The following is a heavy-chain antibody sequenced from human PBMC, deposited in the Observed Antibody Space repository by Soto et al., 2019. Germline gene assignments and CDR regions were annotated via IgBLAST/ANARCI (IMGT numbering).Heavy chain of an antibody. J-gene: IGHJ6*02. D-gene: IGHD3-10*01. CDR1: GYSFTSYW. Sequence: GESLKISCKGSGYSFTSYWIGWVRQMPGKGLEWMGIIYPGDSDTRYSPSFQGQVTISADKSISTAYLQWSSLKASDTAMYYCARFSSSMVRGAYYYYGMDVWGQGTTVTVSS. CDR2: IYPGDSDT. V-gene: IGHV5-51*01. CDR3: ARFSSSMVRGAYYYYGMDV.